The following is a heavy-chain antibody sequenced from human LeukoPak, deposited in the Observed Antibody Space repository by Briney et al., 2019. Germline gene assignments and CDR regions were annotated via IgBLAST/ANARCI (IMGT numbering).Heavy chain of an antibody. J-gene: IGHJ6*03. CDR3: ARQASDYFYYYMDV. CDR2: IYYSGTT. CDR1: GGSISTSNYY. V-gene: IGHV4-39*01. Sequence: SETLSLTCTVSGGSISTSNYYWGWIRQPPRKGLEWIGTIYYSGTTYYNPSLESRVTISEDTSKNQFSLMLRSVTAADTAVYFCARQASDYFYYYMDVWGKGTTVTVSS.